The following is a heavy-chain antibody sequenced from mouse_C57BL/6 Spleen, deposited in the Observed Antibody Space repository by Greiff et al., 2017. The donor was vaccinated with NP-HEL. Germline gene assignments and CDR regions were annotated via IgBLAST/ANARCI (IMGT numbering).Heavy chain of an antibody. CDR2: INPSTGGT. J-gene: IGHJ2*01. CDR3: AREGNDPSFDY. CDR1: GYSFTGYY. V-gene: IGHV1-42*01. Sequence: VQLQQSGPELVKPGASVKISCKASGYSFTGYYMNWVKQSPEKSLEWIGEINPSTGGTTYNQKFKAKATLTVDKSSSTAYMQLKSLTSEDSAVYYCAREGNDPSFDYWGQGTTLTVSS. D-gene: IGHD2-3*01.